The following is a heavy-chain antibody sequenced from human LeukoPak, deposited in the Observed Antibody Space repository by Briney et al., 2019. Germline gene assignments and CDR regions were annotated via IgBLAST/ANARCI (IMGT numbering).Heavy chain of an antibody. D-gene: IGHD3-22*01. Sequence: SETLSLTCTVSGGSISSGGYYWSWIRQPPGKGLEWIGYIYHSGSTYYNPSLKSRVTISVDRSKNQFSLKLSSVTAADTAVYYCARVSITMIENWFDPWGQGTLVTVSS. CDR3: ARVSITMIENWFDP. CDR2: IYHSGST. J-gene: IGHJ5*02. CDR1: GGSISSGGYY. V-gene: IGHV4-30-2*01.